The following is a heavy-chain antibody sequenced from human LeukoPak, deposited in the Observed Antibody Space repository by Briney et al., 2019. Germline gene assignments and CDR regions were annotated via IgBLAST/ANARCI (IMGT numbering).Heavy chain of an antibody. D-gene: IGHD2/OR15-2a*01. V-gene: IGHV4-59*01. J-gene: IGHJ6*02. CDR3: AKGGSTNFYYGDV. Sequence: PSETLSLTCSDSGGSMTNLYWTWIRQPPGKGLEWIGDIYDSGSTRHNTSLESRVTISVDTSKNQFSLKLSSVTAADTAVYYCAKGGSTNFYYGDVWGQGTTVTVSS. CDR2: IYDSGST. CDR1: GGSMTNLY.